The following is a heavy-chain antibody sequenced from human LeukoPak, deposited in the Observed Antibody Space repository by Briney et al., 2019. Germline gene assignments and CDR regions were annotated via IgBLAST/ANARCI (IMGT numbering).Heavy chain of an antibody. CDR1: GGSFSGYY. D-gene: IGHD2-21*02. CDR2: INHSGST. V-gene: IGHV4-34*01. J-gene: IGHJ1*01. Sequence: RSSETLSLTCAVYGGSFSGYYWSWIRQPPGKGLEWIGEINHSGSTNYNLSLKSRVTISVDTSKNQFSLKLSSVTAADTAVYYCARGRLLFRRGYFQHWGQGTLVTVSS. CDR3: ARGRLLFRRGYFQH.